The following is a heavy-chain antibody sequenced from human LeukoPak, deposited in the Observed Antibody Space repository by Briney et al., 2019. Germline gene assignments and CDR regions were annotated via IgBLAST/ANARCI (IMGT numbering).Heavy chain of an antibody. V-gene: IGHV4-4*07. CDR2: IYTSGTT. D-gene: IGHD1-26*01. J-gene: IGHJ4*02. CDR1: GGSINSYY. CDR3: ARLVGATSGNFFDY. Sequence: PSETLSLTCTVSGGSINSYYWSWIRQPAGKGLEWIGRIYTSGTTNYNPSLKSRVTISVDTSKNQFSLKLSSVTAADTAVYYCARLVGATSGNFFDYWGRGTLVTVSS.